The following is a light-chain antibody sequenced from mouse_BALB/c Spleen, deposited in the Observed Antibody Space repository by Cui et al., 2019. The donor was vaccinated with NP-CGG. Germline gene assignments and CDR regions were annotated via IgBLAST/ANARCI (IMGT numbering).Light chain of an antibody. CDR2: CTN. V-gene: IGLV1*01. J-gene: IGLJ1*01. CDR3: ALWYSNHWV. Sequence: QAVVTQESALTTSPGETVTLTCRSSTGAVTTSNYANWVQEKPDHLFTGLIGCTNNRAPSIPGRFSGSLIGDKAALTITGAQTEDEAIYFCALWYSNHWVFGGGTKLTVL. CDR1: TGAVTTSNY.